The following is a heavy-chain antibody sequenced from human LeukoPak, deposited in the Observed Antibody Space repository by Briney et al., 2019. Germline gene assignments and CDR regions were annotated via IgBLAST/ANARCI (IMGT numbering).Heavy chain of an antibody. V-gene: IGHV4-38-2*01. CDR1: GYSINSGYY. Sequence: PSETLSLTCAVSGYSINSGYYWGWIRQPPGQGLEWIGSIYHTESSYYNPSLKSRVTISVDTSKNHFSLKLSSVTAADTAVYYCARHVSSMVYASDFDYWGQGTLVTVSS. D-gene: IGHD2-8*01. J-gene: IGHJ4*02. CDR3: ARHVSSMVYASDFDY. CDR2: IYHTESS.